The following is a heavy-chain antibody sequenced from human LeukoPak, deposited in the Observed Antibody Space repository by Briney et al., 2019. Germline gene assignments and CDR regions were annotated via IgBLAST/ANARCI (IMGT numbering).Heavy chain of an antibody. Sequence: GGSLRLSCAASGFTFSSYWMSWVRQAPGKGLEWVANIKQDGSEKYYVDSVKGRFTISRDNAKNSLYLQMNSLRAEDTAVYYCARVVSAGTTAPCDPWGQGTLVTVSS. D-gene: IGHD1-7*01. CDR1: GFTFSSYW. CDR2: IKQDGSEK. J-gene: IGHJ5*02. V-gene: IGHV3-7*03. CDR3: ARVVSAGTTAPCDP.